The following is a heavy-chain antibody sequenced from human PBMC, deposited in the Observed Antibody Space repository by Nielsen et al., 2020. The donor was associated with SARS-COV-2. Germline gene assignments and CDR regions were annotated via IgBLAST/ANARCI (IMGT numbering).Heavy chain of an antibody. J-gene: IGHJ4*02. Sequence: ASVKVSCKASGYTFTSYDINWVRQATGQGLEWMGWMNPNSGNTGYAQKFQGRVTMTRNTSISTAYMELSSLRSEDTAVYYCARITMVRGVHGFDYWGQGTLVTVSS. CDR2: MNPNSGNT. CDR3: ARITMVRGVHGFDY. D-gene: IGHD3-10*01. CDR1: GYTFTSYD. V-gene: IGHV1-8*01.